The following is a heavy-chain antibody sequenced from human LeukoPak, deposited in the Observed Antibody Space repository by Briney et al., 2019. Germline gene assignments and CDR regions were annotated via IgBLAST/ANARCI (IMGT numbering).Heavy chain of an antibody. Sequence: GGSLRLSCAASGFSFSSYDMHWVRGATGKGLEWVSAIGTAGDTYYPGSVKGRFTISRENAKNSLYLQMNSLRAGDTAVYYCAREAAAGRTGGFDYWGQGTLVTVSP. CDR1: GFSFSSYD. V-gene: IGHV3-13*01. CDR2: IGTAGDT. CDR3: AREAAAGRTGGFDY. J-gene: IGHJ4*02. D-gene: IGHD6-13*01.